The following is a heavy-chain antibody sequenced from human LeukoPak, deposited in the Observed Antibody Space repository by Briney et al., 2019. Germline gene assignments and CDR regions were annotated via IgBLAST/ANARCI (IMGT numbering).Heavy chain of an antibody. V-gene: IGHV4-59*01. J-gene: IGHJ4*02. CDR3: ARWHDSGRYFDY. CDR1: GGSFSNYC. D-gene: IGHD6-19*01. Sequence: SETLSLTCTVSGGSFSNYCWNWMRQSPGRGLEWIGYTCDSANTYYNPSLKSRVTISVDTSKNQFSLKRTSATAADTAVYYCARWHDSGRYFDYWGRGTSVTVSS. CDR2: TCDSANT.